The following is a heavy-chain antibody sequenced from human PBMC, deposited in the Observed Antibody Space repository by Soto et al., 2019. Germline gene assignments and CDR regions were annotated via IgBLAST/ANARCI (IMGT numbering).Heavy chain of an antibody. V-gene: IGHV4-30-4*01. J-gene: IGHJ4*02. CDR2: IYNSGGS. D-gene: IGHD4-17*01. Sequence: QVQLQESGPGLVKPSQTLSLTCSVSGASVRSGDYYWSSIRQAPGKGLEWIGYIYNSGGSYYNPSVIGRLTKSIHPSKNQFSLKLNSATAADTAIYYSVGTGTTDDYWGRGTLVTVSS. CDR1: GASVRSGDYY. CDR3: VGTGTTDDY.